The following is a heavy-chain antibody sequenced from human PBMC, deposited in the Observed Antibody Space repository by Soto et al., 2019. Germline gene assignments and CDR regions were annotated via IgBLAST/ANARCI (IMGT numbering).Heavy chain of an antibody. D-gene: IGHD6-19*01. CDR3: ASQASGSYPDY. CDR1: GGSISSGGYY. CDR2: IFDSGTT. Sequence: QVQLQESGPGLVKPSQTLSLTCTVSGGSISSGGYYWSWLRQHPGKGLEWIGYIFDSGTTYYNPSLKSRVTISVDTSNSLFSLRLTSLTATDTAVYYCASQASGSYPDYWGQGTLVAVSS. J-gene: IGHJ4*02. V-gene: IGHV4-31*03.